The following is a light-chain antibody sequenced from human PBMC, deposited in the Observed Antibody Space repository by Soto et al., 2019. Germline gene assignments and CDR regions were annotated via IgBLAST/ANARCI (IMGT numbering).Light chain of an antibody. CDR1: SSDVGLYDY. CDR3: SAYAGSNNFV. V-gene: IGLV2-8*01. Sequence: QSALTQPPSASGSPGQSVTISCTGTSSDVGLYDYVSWYQQHPGKVPKLLIYEVTQRPSGVPDRFSGSKSGNTASLTVSGLQTEDEADYYCSAYAGSNNFVFGSGTKVTVL. CDR2: EVT. J-gene: IGLJ1*01.